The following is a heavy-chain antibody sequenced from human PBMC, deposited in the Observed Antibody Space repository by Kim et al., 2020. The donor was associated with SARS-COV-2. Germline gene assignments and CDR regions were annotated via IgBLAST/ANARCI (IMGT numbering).Heavy chain of an antibody. CDR1: GFIFDTYE. Sequence: GGSLRLSCAASGFIFDTYEMNWVRQASGKGLEWVSYVSSSSMFYADSVKGRFTVSRDNAKNSLYLQMNNLRAEDTAGYYCVREGKNWNDFDYWGQGTL. CDR3: VREGKNWNDFDY. D-gene: IGHD1-1*01. V-gene: IGHV3-48*03. J-gene: IGHJ4*02. CDR2: VSSSSM.